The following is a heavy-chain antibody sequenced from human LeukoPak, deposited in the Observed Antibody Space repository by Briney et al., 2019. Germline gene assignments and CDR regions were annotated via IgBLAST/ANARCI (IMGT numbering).Heavy chain of an antibody. J-gene: IGHJ6*02. Sequence: GGSLRLSCAASGFTFSSYWMNWARQAPGKGLEWVASINHNGNVNYYVDSVKGRFTISRDNAKNSLYLQMSNLRAEDTAVYFCARGGGLDVWAQGATVTVSS. D-gene: IGHD3-16*01. CDR1: GFTFSSYW. CDR3: ARGGGLDV. V-gene: IGHV3-7*03. CDR2: INHNGNVN.